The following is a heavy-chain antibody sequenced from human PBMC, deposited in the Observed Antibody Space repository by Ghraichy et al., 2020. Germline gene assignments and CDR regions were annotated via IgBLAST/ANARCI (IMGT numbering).Heavy chain of an antibody. D-gene: IGHD3-22*01. CDR1: GGSFSGYY. Sequence: SETLSLTCAVYGGSFSGYYWSWIRQPPGKGLEWIGEINHSGSTNYNPSLKSRVTISVDTSKNQFSLKLSSVTAADTAVYYCARGGGYYDSVPGYAFDIWGQGTMVTVSS. CDR3: ARGGGYYDSVPGYAFDI. CDR2: INHSGST. J-gene: IGHJ3*02. V-gene: IGHV4-34*01.